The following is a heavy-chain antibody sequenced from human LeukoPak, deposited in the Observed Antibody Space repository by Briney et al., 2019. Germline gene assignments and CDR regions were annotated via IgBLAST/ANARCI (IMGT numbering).Heavy chain of an antibody. Sequence: PSETLSLTCTVSGGSISSYYWSWIRQPPGKGLEWIGYIYYSGSTNYNPSLKSRVTISVDTSKNQFSLKLSSVTAADTAVYYCARHGFWSGSYPSWGQGTLVTVSS. CDR3: ARHGFWSGSYPS. V-gene: IGHV4-59*01. D-gene: IGHD1-26*01. J-gene: IGHJ5*02. CDR2: IYYSGST. CDR1: GGSISSYY.